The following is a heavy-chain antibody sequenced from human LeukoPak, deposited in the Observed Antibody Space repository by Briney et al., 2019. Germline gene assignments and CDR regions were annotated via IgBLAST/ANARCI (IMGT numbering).Heavy chain of an antibody. V-gene: IGHV4-59*12. Sequence: SETLSLTCTVSGGSISSYYWSWIRQPPGKGLEWIGYVYYSGSTNYNPSLKSRVTISVDTSKNQFSLKLSSVTAADTAVYYCARDRYGSSWYVYGMDVWGQGTTVTVSS. CDR3: ARDRYGSSWYVYGMDV. CDR1: GGSISSYY. J-gene: IGHJ6*02. CDR2: VYYSGST. D-gene: IGHD6-13*01.